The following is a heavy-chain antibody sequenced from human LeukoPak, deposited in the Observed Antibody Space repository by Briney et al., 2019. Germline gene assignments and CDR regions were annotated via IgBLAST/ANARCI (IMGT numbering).Heavy chain of an antibody. V-gene: IGHV4-39*01. CDR1: GGSINTANYY. CDR2: IYYSETT. CDR3: ARQRADYYYYYVDV. J-gene: IGHJ6*03. Sequence: SETLSLTCTVSGGSINTANYYWGWLRQPPGKGLERIGSIYYSETTYDNPSLKSRVTISIETSKNQFSLRLSSVTASDTAVYYCARQRADYYYYYVDVWGEGKTVAVS.